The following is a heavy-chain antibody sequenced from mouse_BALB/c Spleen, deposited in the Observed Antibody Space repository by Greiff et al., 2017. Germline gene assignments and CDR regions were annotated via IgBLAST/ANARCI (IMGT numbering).Heavy chain of an antibody. Sequence: EVQVVESGGGLVQPGGSRKLSCAASGFTFSSFGMHWVRQAPEKGLEWVAYISSGSSTIYYADTVKGRFTISRDNPKNTLFLQMTSLRSEDTAMYYCARSGGLRRNYFDYWGQGTTLTVSS. CDR3: ARSGGLRRNYFDY. CDR2: ISSGSSTI. D-gene: IGHD2-4*01. J-gene: IGHJ2*01. CDR1: GFTFSSFG. V-gene: IGHV5-17*02.